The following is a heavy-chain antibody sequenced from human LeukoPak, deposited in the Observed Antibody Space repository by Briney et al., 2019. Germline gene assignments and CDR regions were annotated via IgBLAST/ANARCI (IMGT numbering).Heavy chain of an antibody. D-gene: IGHD5-18*01. CDR3: AKRYSYGPLYYYGMDV. J-gene: IGHJ6*02. Sequence: PGGSLRLSCAASGFTFSSYGMHWVRQAPGKGLEWVAVISYDGSNKYYADSVKGRFTISRDNSKNTLYLQMSSLRAEDTAVYYCAKRYSYGPLYYYGMDVWGQGTTVTVSS. V-gene: IGHV3-30*18. CDR1: GFTFSSYG. CDR2: ISYDGSNK.